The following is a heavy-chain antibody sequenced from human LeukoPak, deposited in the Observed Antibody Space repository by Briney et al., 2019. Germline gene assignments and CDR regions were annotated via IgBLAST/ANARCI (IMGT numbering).Heavy chain of an antibody. CDR1: GGSISGYY. D-gene: IGHD1-7*01. Sequence: PSETLSLTCTVSGGSISGYYWSWIRQPAGKGLDWIGRIYTSGSTHYNPSLKRRVTMSVATSKNQFSLKLSSVTAADTAVYYCARIITGTTTAFDIWGQGTIVTVSS. J-gene: IGHJ3*02. CDR3: ARIITGTTTAFDI. V-gene: IGHV4-4*07. CDR2: IYTSGST.